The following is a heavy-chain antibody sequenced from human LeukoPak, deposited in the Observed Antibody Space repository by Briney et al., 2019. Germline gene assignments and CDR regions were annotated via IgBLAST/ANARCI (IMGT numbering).Heavy chain of an antibody. CDR2: ISYDGNYK. V-gene: IGHV3-30*18. Sequence: PGGSLRLSCAASAFIFSNYGMHWVRQAPGKGLELVAVISYDGNYKYYADSVKGRFTISRDNSKNTLYLQMNSLGADDTAVYYCAKDMHYDSSGYYGLQFDSWGQGTLVTVSS. CDR1: AFIFSNYG. D-gene: IGHD3-22*01. J-gene: IGHJ4*02. CDR3: AKDMHYDSSGYYGLQFDS.